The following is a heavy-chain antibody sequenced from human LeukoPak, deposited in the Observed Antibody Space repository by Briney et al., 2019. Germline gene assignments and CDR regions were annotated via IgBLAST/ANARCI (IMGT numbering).Heavy chain of an antibody. CDR2: IIPIFGIE. V-gene: IGHV1-69*04. D-gene: IGHD1-26*01. J-gene: IGHJ4*02. CDR3: ARALGGSYGYYFDY. CDR1: GGAFSRYA. Sequence: GASVKVSCKASGGAFSRYAISWVRQAPGQGLEWMRRIIPIFGIENYAQKFQGRVTITADKSASTAYMELSSLRSEDTAVYYCARALGGSYGYYFDYWGQGTLVTVSS.